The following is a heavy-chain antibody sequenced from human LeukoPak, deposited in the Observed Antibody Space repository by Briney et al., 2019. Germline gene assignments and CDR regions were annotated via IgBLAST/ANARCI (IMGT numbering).Heavy chain of an antibody. Sequence: SVKVSCKASGFTFASSVIQWVRQARGQRLEWIGWSVVGSDYTNSAQKFQERVTITRDMSATTAYLELSSLRSEDTAVYYCARHWTRELEIYYFDYWGQGTLVTVSS. J-gene: IGHJ4*02. V-gene: IGHV1-58*02. CDR1: GFTFASSV. CDR2: SVVGSDYT. CDR3: ARHWTRELEIYYFDY. D-gene: IGHD3-10*01.